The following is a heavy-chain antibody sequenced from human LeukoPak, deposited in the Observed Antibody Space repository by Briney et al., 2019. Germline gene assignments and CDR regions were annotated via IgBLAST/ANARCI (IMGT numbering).Heavy chain of an antibody. V-gene: IGHV4-30-2*01. CDR3: ARVRFYYDSSGFDY. CDR1: GGSISSGGYS. Sequence: SETLSLTCAVSGGSISSGGYSWSWIQQPPGKGLEWIGYIYHSGSTYYNPSLKSRVTISVDRSKNQFSLKLSSVTAADTAVYYCARVRFYYDSSGFDYWGQGTLVTVSS. J-gene: IGHJ4*02. CDR2: IYHSGST. D-gene: IGHD3-22*01.